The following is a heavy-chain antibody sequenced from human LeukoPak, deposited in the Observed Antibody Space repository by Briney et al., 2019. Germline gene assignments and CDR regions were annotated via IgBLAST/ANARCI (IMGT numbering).Heavy chain of an antibody. J-gene: IGHJ3*02. CDR2: INHSGST. Sequence: ASETLSLTCAVYGGSFSGYYWSWIRQPPGKGLEWIGEINHSGSTNYNPSLKSRVTISVDTSKNQFSLKLSSVTAADTAVYYCARGLRVGATTCRAFDIWGQGTMVTVSS. D-gene: IGHD1-26*01. CDR3: ARGLRVGATTCRAFDI. V-gene: IGHV4-34*01. CDR1: GGSFSGYY.